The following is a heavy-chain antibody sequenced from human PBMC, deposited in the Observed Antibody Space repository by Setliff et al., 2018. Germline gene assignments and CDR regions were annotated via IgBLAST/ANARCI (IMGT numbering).Heavy chain of an antibody. J-gene: IGHJ6*03. Sequence: PGGSLRLSCAGSGFTFSSYWMHWVRQAPGKGLEWVSRLNEDGSTTTYADAVKGRFTISRDNAKNTLYLQMNSLRAEDTAVYYCAKVPGIATAGQTNSYYYYYYYMDVWGKGTTVTVSS. D-gene: IGHD6-13*01. V-gene: IGHV3-74*03. CDR2: LNEDGSTT. CDR3: AKVPGIATAGQTNSYYYYYYYMDV. CDR1: GFTFSSYW.